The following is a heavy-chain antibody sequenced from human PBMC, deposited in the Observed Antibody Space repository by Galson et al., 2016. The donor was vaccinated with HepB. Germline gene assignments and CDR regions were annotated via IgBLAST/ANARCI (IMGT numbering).Heavy chain of an antibody. J-gene: IGHJ5*02. CDR2: ISVSARTI. Sequence: SLRLSCAASGFTFADYYMSWIRQAPGKGPEWISHISVSARTILHADPVKGRFTVSRDNARNSLYLQMHSLRADDTAVYYCARDRSGWFDQWGQGTLVTVS. V-gene: IGHV3-11*01. D-gene: IGHD3-22*01. CDR3: ARDRSGWFDQ. CDR1: GFTFADYY.